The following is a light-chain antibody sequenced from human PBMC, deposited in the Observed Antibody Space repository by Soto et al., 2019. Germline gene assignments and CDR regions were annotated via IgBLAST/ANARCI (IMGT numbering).Light chain of an antibody. V-gene: IGLV2-8*01. CDR3: SSYAGSNHNWV. Sequence: QSARTQPPSASGSPGQSVTISCTGTSSDVGGYNYVSWYQQHPGKAPKLMIYEVSKRPSGVPDRFSGSKSGNTASLTVSGLQAEDEADYYCSSYAGSNHNWVFGGGTKVTVL. CDR1: SSDVGGYNY. CDR2: EVS. J-gene: IGLJ3*02.